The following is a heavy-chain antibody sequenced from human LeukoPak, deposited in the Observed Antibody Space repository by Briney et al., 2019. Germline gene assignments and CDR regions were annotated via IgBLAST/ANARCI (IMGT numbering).Heavy chain of an antibody. V-gene: IGHV3-23*01. CDR2: IAGNGETT. CDR1: GLTFNTYD. J-gene: IGHJ4*02. Sequence: GGSLRLSCVDSGLTFNTYDMSWVRQAPGRGLEWISAIAGNGETTHYTDSVKDRFTISIDNSKNTLYLQMDSLRADDTAIYYWPKPRPDCYEPGCPYWGQGTLVTVSS. D-gene: IGHD2-21*01. CDR3: PKPRPDCYEPGCPY.